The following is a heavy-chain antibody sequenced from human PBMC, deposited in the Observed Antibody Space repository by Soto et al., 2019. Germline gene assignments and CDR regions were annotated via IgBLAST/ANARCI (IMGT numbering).Heavy chain of an antibody. Sequence: SETLSLTCTVSGGSVSSGSYYWSWILHPPGKGLEWIGYIYYSGSTNYNPSLKSRVTISVDTSKNQFSLKLNSVTAVDTAVYYCARGSRRGLDYWGQGTVVTVSS. V-gene: IGHV4-61*01. J-gene: IGHJ4*02. CDR2: IYYSGST. D-gene: IGHD3-16*01. CDR1: GGSVSSGSYY. CDR3: ARGSRRGLDY.